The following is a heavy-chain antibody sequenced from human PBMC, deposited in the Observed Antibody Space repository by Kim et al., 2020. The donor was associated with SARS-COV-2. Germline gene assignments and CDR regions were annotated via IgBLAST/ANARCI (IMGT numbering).Heavy chain of an antibody. CDR2: SDT. J-gene: IGHJ6*02. CDR3: ARLGAGMDV. V-gene: IGHV5-51*01. Sequence: SDTRYSPSFQGHVTISADKSISTAYLQWSSLKASDTAIYYCARLGAGMDVWGQGTTVTVSS.